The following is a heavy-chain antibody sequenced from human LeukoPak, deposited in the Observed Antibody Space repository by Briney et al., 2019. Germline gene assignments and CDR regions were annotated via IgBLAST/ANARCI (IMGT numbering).Heavy chain of an antibody. V-gene: IGHV4-61*02. D-gene: IGHD3-9*01. Sequence: SQTLSLTCTVSGGSISSGSYYWSWIRQPAGKGLEWIGRIYTSGSTNYNPSLKSRVTISVDTSKNQFSLKLSSVTAADTAVYYCARDGSNYDILTGYYDRHWFDPWGQGTLVTVSS. J-gene: IGHJ5*02. CDR3: ARDGSNYDILTGYYDRHWFDP. CDR1: GGSISSGSYY. CDR2: IYTSGST.